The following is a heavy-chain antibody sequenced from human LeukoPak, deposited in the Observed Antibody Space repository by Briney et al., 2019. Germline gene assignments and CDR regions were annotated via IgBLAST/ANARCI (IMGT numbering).Heavy chain of an antibody. V-gene: IGHV1-2*02. D-gene: IGHD3-16*02. CDR1: GYTFTGYY. J-gene: IGHJ4*02. CDR2: INPNSGGT. CDR3: ARGVDYVWGSYRYTPPDY. Sequence: GASVKVSCKASGYTFTGYYMHWARQAPGQGLEWMGWINPNSGGTNYAQKFQGRVTMTRDTSISTAYMELSRLRSDDTAVYYCARGVDYVWGSYRYTPPDYWGQGTLVTVSS.